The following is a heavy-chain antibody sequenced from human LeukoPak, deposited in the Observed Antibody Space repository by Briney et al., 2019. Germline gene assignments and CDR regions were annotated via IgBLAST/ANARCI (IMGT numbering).Heavy chain of an antibody. CDR3: ARVAGDILTGYYGLYYFDY. CDR2: IIPILGIA. J-gene: IGHJ4*02. D-gene: IGHD3-9*01. V-gene: IGHV1-69*04. CDR1: GGTFSSYA. Sequence: SVTVSCKASGGTFSSYAISWVRQAPGQGLEWMGRIIPILGIANYAQKFQGRVTITADKSTSTAYMELSSLRSEDTAVYYCARVAGDILTGYYGLYYFDYWGQGTLVTVSS.